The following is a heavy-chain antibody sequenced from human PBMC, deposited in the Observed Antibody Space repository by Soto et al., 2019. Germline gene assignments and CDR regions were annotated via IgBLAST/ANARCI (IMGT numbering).Heavy chain of an antibody. CDR2: INHSGST. CDR3: ASSMTTVTTRDY. V-gene: IGHV4-34*01. Sequence: SETLSLTCAVYGGSFSGYYWSWIRQPPGKGLEWIGEINHSGSTNYNPSLKSRVTISVDTSKNQFSLKLSSVTAADTAVYYCASSMTTVTTRDYWGQGTLVTVSS. D-gene: IGHD4-17*01. CDR1: GGSFSGYY. J-gene: IGHJ4*02.